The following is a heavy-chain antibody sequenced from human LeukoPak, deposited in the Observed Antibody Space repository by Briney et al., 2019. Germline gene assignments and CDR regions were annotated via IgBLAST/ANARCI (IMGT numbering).Heavy chain of an antibody. Sequence: PGGSLRLSCAASGFTFSSYSMNWVRQAPGKGLEWVSSISSSSSYIYYADSVKGRFTISRDNAKNSLYLQMNSLRAEDTAVYYCARDGGIAAAGKEYFQHWGQGTLVTVSS. V-gene: IGHV3-21*01. CDR1: GFTFSSYS. CDR2: ISSSSSYI. D-gene: IGHD6-13*01. J-gene: IGHJ1*01. CDR3: ARDGGIAAAGKEYFQH.